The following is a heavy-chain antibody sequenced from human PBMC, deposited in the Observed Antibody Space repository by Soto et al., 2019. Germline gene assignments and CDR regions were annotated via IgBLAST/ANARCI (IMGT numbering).Heavy chain of an antibody. CDR2: IKQDGNER. CDR3: AIGQWLGC. J-gene: IGHJ4*02. CDR1: GFTFSDYF. Sequence: ELQLVDSGGALVQPGESLRLSCAASGFTFSDYFMTWVRQAPGKGLEWVATIKQDGNERYYVDSVKGRFTISRDNAKNSRYLQMNALRAEDTAVYYCAIGQWLGCWGQGTLVTVSS. D-gene: IGHD6-19*01. V-gene: IGHV3-7*01.